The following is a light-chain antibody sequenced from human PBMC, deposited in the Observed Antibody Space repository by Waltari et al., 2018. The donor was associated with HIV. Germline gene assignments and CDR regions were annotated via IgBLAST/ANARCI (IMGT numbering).Light chain of an antibody. CDR3: QQYGSSPGT. J-gene: IGKJ1*01. Sequence: EIVLTQSPGTLSLSPGERASQSVTSSYLAWYQQKPGQAPRLLIYGASSRATGIPDRFSGSGSGTDFTLTISRLEPEDFAVYYCQQYGSSPGTFGQGTKAEIK. CDR1: QSVTSSY. V-gene: IGKV3-20*01. CDR2: GAS.